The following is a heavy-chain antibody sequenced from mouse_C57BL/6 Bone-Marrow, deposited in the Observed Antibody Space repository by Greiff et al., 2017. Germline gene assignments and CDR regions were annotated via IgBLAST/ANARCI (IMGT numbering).Heavy chain of an antibody. D-gene: IGHD1-3*01. CDR3: ARPSSGYYYAMDY. CDR1: GYTFTSYG. V-gene: IGHV1-81*01. CDR2: IYPRSGNT. J-gene: IGHJ4*01. Sequence: VQLQQSGAELARPGASVKLSCKASGYTFTSYGISWVKQRTGQGLEWIGEIYPRSGNTYYNEKFKGKATLTADKSSSTAYMELRSLTSEDSAVXFCARPSSGYYYAMDYWGQGTSVTVSS.